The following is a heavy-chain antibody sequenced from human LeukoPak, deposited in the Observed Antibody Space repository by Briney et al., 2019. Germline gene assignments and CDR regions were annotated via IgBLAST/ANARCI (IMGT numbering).Heavy chain of an antibody. CDR1: GFTFSSYE. CDR2: ISSSGSTI. J-gene: IGHJ4*02. CDR3: ARGGVITEFDY. D-gene: IGHD1-20*01. V-gene: IGHV3-48*03. Sequence: GGSLRLSCAASGFTFSSYEMNWVRQAPGKGLEWVSYISSSGSTIYYADSVKGRFTISRDNAKNSLYLQMNSLRAEDTALYHCARGGVITEFDYWGQGTLVTVSS.